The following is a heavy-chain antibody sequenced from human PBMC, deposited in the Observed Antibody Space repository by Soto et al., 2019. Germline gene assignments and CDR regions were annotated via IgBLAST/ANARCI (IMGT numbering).Heavy chain of an antibody. CDR2: IVVGSGNT. D-gene: IGHD2-15*01. CDR1: GFTFTSSA. J-gene: IGHJ6*03. V-gene: IGHV1-58*02. CDR3: AAGAAPLDYYYMDV. Sequence: SVKVSCKASGFTFTSSAMQWVRQARGQRLEWIGWIVVGSGNTNYAQKFQERVTITRDMSTSTAYMELSSLRSEDTAVYYCAAGAAPLDYYYMDVWGKGTTVTVSS.